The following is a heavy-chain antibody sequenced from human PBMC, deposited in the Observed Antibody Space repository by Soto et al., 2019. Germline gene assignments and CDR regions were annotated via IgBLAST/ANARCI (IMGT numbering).Heavy chain of an antibody. D-gene: IGHD2-21*01. V-gene: IGHV3-23*01. CDR2: TSGSGGST. CDR3: AKVIVVIAAAGDYFDH. Sequence: ASGFTFTNYAMTWVRQAPGKGLEWVSVTSGSGGSTYYADSVKGRFTISRDNSKNTLYLQMDSLRAEDTAVYYCAKVIVVIAAAGDYFDHWGQGTLVTVSS. J-gene: IGHJ4*02. CDR1: GFTFTNYA.